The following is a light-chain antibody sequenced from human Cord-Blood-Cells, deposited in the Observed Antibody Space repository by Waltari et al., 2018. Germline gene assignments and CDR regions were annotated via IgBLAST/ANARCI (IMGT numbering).Light chain of an antibody. CDR3: SSYTSSSTLV. J-gene: IGLJ3*02. V-gene: IGLV2-14*03. CDR2: DVS. Sequence: QSALTQPASVSGSPGQSITISCTGTSSDVGGYNYVSWYQQHPGKAPNLMIYDVSNRPSGVSNRFSGSESGNTASLTISGLQAEDEADYYCSSYTSSSTLVFGGGTKLTVL. CDR1: SSDVGGYNY.